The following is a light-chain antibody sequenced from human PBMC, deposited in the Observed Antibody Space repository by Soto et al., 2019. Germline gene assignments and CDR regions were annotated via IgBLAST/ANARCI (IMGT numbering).Light chain of an antibody. J-gene: IGKJ1*01. CDR2: GAS. CDR1: QSVSSSY. CDR3: QHYGSSPET. V-gene: IGKV3-20*01. Sequence: EIVLTQSPGTLSLSPGERATLSCRASQSVSSSYLAWYQQKPGQAPRLLIYGASSRATGIPDRFSGSGSGTDFTLTISRLEQEDFAVYYCQHYGSSPETFGHGTTVEIK.